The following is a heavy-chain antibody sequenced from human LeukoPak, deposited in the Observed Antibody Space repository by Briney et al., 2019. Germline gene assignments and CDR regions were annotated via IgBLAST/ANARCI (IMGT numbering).Heavy chain of an antibody. CDR3: ARERDDGYDLPHFDY. D-gene: IGHD5-12*01. CDR2: IIPVFGTA. Sequence: SVKVSCKASGGTFSSYAISWVRQAPGQGLEWMGGIIPVFGTANYAQKFQGRVTITTDESTSTAYMELSSLRSEDTAVYYCARERDDGYDLPHFDYWGQGTLVTVSS. CDR1: GGTFSSYA. J-gene: IGHJ4*02. V-gene: IGHV1-69*05.